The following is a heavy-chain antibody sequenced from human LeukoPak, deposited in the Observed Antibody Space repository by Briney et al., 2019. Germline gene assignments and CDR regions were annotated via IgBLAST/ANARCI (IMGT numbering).Heavy chain of an antibody. CDR1: GGSISSYY. CDR2: INHSGST. V-gene: IGHV4-34*01. D-gene: IGHD6-13*01. CDR3: ARRDSIAAATGAWFDP. Sequence: PSETLSLTCTVSGGSISSYYWSWIRQPPGKGLEWIGEINHSGSTNYNPSLKSRVTISVDTSKNQFSLELSSVTAADTAVYYCARRDSIAAATGAWFDPWGQGTLVTVSS. J-gene: IGHJ5*02.